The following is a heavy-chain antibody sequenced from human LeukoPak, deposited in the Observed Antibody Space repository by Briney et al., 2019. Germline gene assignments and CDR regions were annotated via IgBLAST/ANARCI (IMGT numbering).Heavy chain of an antibody. Sequence: GASVKVSRKASGYTFTSYDINWVRQATGQGLEWMGWMNPNSGNTGYAQKFQGRVTMTRNTSISTAYMELSSLRSEDTAVYYCARAHYDSSGYNIDYWGQGTLVTVSS. J-gene: IGHJ4*02. CDR2: MNPNSGNT. CDR3: ARAHYDSSGYNIDY. CDR1: GYTFTSYD. V-gene: IGHV1-8*01. D-gene: IGHD3-22*01.